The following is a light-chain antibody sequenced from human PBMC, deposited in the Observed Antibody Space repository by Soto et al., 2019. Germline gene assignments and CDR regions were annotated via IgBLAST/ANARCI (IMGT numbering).Light chain of an antibody. J-gene: IGKJ2*01. CDR3: QPGYLTPRT. CDR2: SAS. Sequence: DIQMTQSPSALSASVGARVIITCRARQRISNHLNWYQQKAGKAPKLLIYSASTLQTGVPSRFSVSGSGTESTLAITGLQPEDFATYYCQPGYLTPRTVGKGTKLQIK. CDR1: QRISNH. V-gene: IGKV1-39*01.